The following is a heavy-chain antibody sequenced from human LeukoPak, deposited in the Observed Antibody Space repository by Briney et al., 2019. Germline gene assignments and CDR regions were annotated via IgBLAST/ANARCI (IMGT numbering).Heavy chain of an antibody. V-gene: IGHV3-48*04. CDR3: ARDDEWDRGIHY. CDR2: ISSSGSTI. CDR1: AFTFSSYS. J-gene: IGHJ4*02. Sequence: GGSLRLSCAASAFTFSSYSMNWVRQAPGKGLEGVSYISSSGSTIYYADSVKGRFTSARDNAKNSLYLQMNSLRAEDTAVYYCARDDEWDRGIHYWGQGTLVTVSS. D-gene: IGHD1-26*01.